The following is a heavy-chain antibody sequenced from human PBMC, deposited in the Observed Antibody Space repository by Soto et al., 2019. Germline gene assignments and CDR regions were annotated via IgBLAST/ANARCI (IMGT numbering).Heavy chain of an antibody. J-gene: IGHJ4*02. D-gene: IGHD3-3*01. CDR2: INHSGNI. Sequence: SETLSLTCAVYGGSFSGYYWSWIRQPPGKGLEWIGEINHSGNINYNPSLKSRVTISVDTSKNQSSLNLSSVTAADTAVYYCARTSIFGGGYYFDYWGQGTLVTVSS. CDR3: ARTSIFGGGYYFDY. V-gene: IGHV4-34*01. CDR1: GGSFSGYY.